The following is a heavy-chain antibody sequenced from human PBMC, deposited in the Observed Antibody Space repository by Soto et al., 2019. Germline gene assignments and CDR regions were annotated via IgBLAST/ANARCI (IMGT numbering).Heavy chain of an antibody. D-gene: IGHD6-19*01. CDR2: ISGGGRPI. CDR1: GFTFSTFS. V-gene: IGHV3-48*02. CDR3: ARDLGWAFDS. Sequence: EVQLVESGGGSVQPGGSLRLSCAASGFTFSTFSMNWVRQAPGRGLEWISYISGGGRPISYADSVKGRFTISRDNAKNSLYLPMDSLAEEDTAVYYCARDLGWAFDSWGQGTLVTVSS. J-gene: IGHJ4*02.